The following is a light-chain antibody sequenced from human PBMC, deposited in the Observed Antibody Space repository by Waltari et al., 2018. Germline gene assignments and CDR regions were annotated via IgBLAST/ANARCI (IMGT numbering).Light chain of an antibody. CDR1: GSNIGAGSD. V-gene: IGLV1-40*01. CDR3: QSYDTSLSVV. J-gene: IGLJ2*01. Sequence: QSVLTQPPSVSGAPGQRVTISCTGGGSNIGAGSDVHWYRQLPGKAPELLIYGVNKRPSGVPDRFFGSLSGTSASLAITGLQAEDEADYYCQSYDTSLSVVFGGGTKLTV. CDR2: GVN.